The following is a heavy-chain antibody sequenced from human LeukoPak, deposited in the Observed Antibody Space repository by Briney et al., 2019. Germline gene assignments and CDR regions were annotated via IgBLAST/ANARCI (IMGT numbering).Heavy chain of an antibody. Sequence: AAVKVSCQASGYTFTGYYWHWVRQAPGQQRDGMGWINPNSGGTNYAQKFQGMVTMTRDTSISTAYMELSRLRSDDTAVYYCARVLPDLAAFDIWGQGTMVTVSS. J-gene: IGHJ3*02. D-gene: IGHD2/OR15-2a*01. CDR1: GYTFTGYY. CDR3: ARVLPDLAAFDI. V-gene: IGHV1-2*02. CDR2: INPNSGGT.